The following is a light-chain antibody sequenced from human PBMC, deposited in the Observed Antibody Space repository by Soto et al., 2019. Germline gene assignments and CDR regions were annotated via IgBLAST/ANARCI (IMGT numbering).Light chain of an antibody. V-gene: IGKV3-15*01. CDR1: QSFSTN. CDR3: QQYGSSGT. J-gene: IGKJ1*01. CDR2: GAS. Sequence: EIVMTQSPATLSVSPGERATLSCRASQSFSTNLVWYQQKPGQAPRLLIYGASTRATGVPGRFSGTGSGTDFTLTISRLEPEDFAVYYCQQYGSSGTFGQGTKVDIK.